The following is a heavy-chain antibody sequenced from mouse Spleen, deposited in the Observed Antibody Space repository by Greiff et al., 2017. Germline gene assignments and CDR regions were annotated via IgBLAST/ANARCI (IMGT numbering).Heavy chain of an antibody. CDR3: ARHRTYYSNYFDY. Sequence: EVMLVESGGGLVKPGGSLKLSCAASGFTFSSYAMSWVRQTPEKRLEWVAAINSNGGSTYYPDTVKDRFTISRDNAKNTLYLQMSSLRSEDTALYYCARHRTYYSNYFDYWGQGTTLTVSS. CDR2: INSNGGST. V-gene: IGHV5-6-2*01. CDR1: GFTFSSYA. J-gene: IGHJ2*01. D-gene: IGHD2-5*01.